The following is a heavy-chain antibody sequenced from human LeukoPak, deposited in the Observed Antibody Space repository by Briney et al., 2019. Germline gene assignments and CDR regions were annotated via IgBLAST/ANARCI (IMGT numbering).Heavy chain of an antibody. Sequence: GGSLRLSCAASGFTFSSYSMNWVRQAPGKGLEWVSYISSSSTIYYADSVKGRFTISRDNAKNSLYLQMNSLRAEDTAVYYCARDRGHVEIDYWGQGTLVTVSS. J-gene: IGHJ4*02. V-gene: IGHV3-48*01. CDR1: GFTFSSYS. D-gene: IGHD3-10*01. CDR2: ISSSSTI. CDR3: ARDRGHVEIDY.